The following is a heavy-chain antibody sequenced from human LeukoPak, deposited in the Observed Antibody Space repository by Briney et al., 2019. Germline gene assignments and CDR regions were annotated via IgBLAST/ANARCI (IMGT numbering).Heavy chain of an antibody. CDR1: GGSISNYY. CDR2: LYYGGSI. Sequence: PSETLSLTCTVSGGSISNYYWHWIRQPPGKGLEWIGYLYYGGSIKYNPSLKSRVSISVEKSKNQFSLKMNSVTAADTAVYYCAKVSDRDSSGYYWGFEYWGQGTLVTVSS. D-gene: IGHD3-22*01. J-gene: IGHJ4*02. CDR3: AKVSDRDSSGYYWGFEY. V-gene: IGHV4-59*08.